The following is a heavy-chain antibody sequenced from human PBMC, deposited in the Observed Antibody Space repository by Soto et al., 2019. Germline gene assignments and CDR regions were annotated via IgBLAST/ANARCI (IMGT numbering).Heavy chain of an antibody. J-gene: IGHJ4*02. CDR2: INLNDGGT. CDR3: VRHAPSHQSIFDL. V-gene: IGHV1-2*02. Sequence: ASVKVSCRTSEYSFGDYYLHWVRQAPEQGLEWMGWINLNDGGTNSPRKFQGRLTMTRDKSITTVYMELSRLRSDDTAVYFCVRHAPSHQSIFDLCGPGTLVTVSS. CDR1: EYSFGDYY. D-gene: IGHD2-2*01.